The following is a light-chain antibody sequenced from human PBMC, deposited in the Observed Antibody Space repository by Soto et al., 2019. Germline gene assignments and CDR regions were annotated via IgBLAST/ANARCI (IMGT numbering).Light chain of an antibody. CDR1: RSLLYSSTNRNY. CDR2: WAS. J-gene: IGKJ1*01. Sequence: DTVMTQSPDSLAVSLGERVTINCKSSRSLLYSSTNRNYLAWFQQKPGQPPKLLTYWASTRESGVPDRFTGSGSGTDFTLTISSLQAEDVAVYYCQQYHSSPWTFGQGTKVEIK. V-gene: IGKV4-1*01. CDR3: QQYHSSPWT.